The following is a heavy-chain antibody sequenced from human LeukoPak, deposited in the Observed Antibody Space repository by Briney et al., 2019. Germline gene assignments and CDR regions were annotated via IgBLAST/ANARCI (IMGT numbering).Heavy chain of an antibody. V-gene: IGHV4-39*01. CDR1: GDSISNSNLY. CDR2: IYYSGNT. Sequence: SETLSLTCIVSGDSISNSNLYWGWIRQPPGKGLEWIGSIYYSGNTYYNASPKSRVSISVDTSKNQFSLRLTSVTAADTAVYYCARQTGSGLFILPGGQGKLVTVSS. J-gene: IGHJ4*02. CDR3: ARQTGSGLFILP. D-gene: IGHD3-10*01.